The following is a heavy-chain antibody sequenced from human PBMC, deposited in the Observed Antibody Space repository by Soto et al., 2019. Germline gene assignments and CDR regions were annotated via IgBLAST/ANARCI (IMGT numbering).Heavy chain of an antibody. D-gene: IGHD3-10*01. Sequence: ASVKVSCKASGYTFTRYNVHWVRQAPGQGLEWMAIINPSGGTTYYVQKFEGRVTLTTDTSTSTVHMELSSLRSDDTAVYYCASAPAYFGSELDSWGQGALVTVSS. J-gene: IGHJ4*02. CDR1: GYTFTRYN. CDR3: ASAPAYFGSELDS. CDR2: INPSGGTT. V-gene: IGHV1-46*01.